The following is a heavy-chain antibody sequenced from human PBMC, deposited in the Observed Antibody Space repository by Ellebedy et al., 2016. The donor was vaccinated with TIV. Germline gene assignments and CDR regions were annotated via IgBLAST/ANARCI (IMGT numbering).Heavy chain of an antibody. CDR1: GGSISNNSW. CDR2: VYHSGST. D-gene: IGHD3-22*01. CDR3: ARTVYYESSGYPLFDY. J-gene: IGHJ4*02. V-gene: IGHV4-4*02. Sequence: SETLSLTCAVSGGSISNNSWWSWVRQPPGKGLEWIGEVYHSGSTNYNPSLKSRVTISVDTSKNQFSLKLTSMTAADTAVYYCARTVYYESSGYPLFDYWGRGALVTVSS.